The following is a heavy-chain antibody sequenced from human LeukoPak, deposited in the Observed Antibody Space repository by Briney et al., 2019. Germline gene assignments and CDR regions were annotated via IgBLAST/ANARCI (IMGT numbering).Heavy chain of an antibody. CDR1: GYTFTSYG. V-gene: IGHV1-18*01. CDR2: ISAYNGNT. J-gene: IGHJ6*02. D-gene: IGHD2-2*01. Sequence: GASVKVSCKASGYTFTSYGISWVRQAPGQGLEWMGWISAYNGNTNYAQKLQGRVTMTTDTSTSTAHMELRSLRSDDTAVYYCVRGAGYCSSTSCYVFSVDYYYYGMDVWGQGTTVTVSS. CDR3: VRGAGYCSSTSCYVFSVDYYYYGMDV.